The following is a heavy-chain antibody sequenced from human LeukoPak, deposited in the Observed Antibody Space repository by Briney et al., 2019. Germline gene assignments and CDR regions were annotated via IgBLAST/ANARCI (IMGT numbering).Heavy chain of an antibody. CDR2: IYYSGST. V-gene: IGHV4-59*11. D-gene: IGHD6-13*01. J-gene: IGHJ3*02. Sequence: SETLSLTCTVSGGSISSHYWSWVRQPPGKGLEWIGYIYYSGSTNYNPSLKNRVTISVDTSKNQFSLKLSCVTAADTAVYYCARDLATAATADRPFDIWGQGTMVTVSS. CDR3: ARDLATAATADRPFDI. CDR1: GGSISSHY.